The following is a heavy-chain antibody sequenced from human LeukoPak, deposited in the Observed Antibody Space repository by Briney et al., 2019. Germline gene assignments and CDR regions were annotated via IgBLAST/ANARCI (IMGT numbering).Heavy chain of an antibody. CDR3: ARVPILTGSYYFDY. Sequence: GGSLRLSCAASGFTFSSYAFHWVRQAPGKGLEYVSAINTNGDSTYYANSVKGRFTISRDNSKNTLYLQMGSLRTEDMAVYYCARVPILTGSYYFDYWGQGILVTVSS. CDR1: GFTFSSYA. CDR2: INTNGDST. J-gene: IGHJ4*02. D-gene: IGHD3-9*01. V-gene: IGHV3-64*01.